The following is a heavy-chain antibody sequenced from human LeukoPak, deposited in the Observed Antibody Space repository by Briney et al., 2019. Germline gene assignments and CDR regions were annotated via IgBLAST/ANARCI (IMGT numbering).Heavy chain of an antibody. CDR1: GSTFSSYS. D-gene: IGHD3-10*01. V-gene: IGHV3-21*01. CDR3: ARDRGGLWFGELPFDY. Sequence: GGSLRLSCAASGSTFSSYSMNSVREAPGKGLEWVSSISISSSYIYSADSVKGRFTISRDNAKNSLYLQMNSLRAEDTAVYYCARDRGGLWFGELPFDYWGQGTLVTVSS. CDR2: ISISSSYI. J-gene: IGHJ4*02.